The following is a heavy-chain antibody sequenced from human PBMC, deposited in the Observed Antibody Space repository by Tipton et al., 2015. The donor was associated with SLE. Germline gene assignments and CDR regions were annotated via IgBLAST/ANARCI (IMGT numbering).Heavy chain of an antibody. CDR2: IYYSGST. CDR3: ARARGYSSGSAMGDAFDI. D-gene: IGHD6-19*01. CDR1: GGSISSGDYY. Sequence: TLSLTCTVSGGSISSGDYYWSWIRKPPGKGLEWIGYIYYSGSTYYNPSLKSRVTISVDTSKNQFSLKLSSVTAADTAVYYCARARGYSSGSAMGDAFDIWGQGTMVTVSS. V-gene: IGHV4-30-4*01. J-gene: IGHJ3*02.